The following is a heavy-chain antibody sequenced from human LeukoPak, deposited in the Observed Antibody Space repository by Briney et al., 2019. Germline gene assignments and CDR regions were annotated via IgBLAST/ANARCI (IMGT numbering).Heavy chain of an antibody. CDR1: GFIFTTYG. Sequence: GGSLRLSCAASGFIFTTYGMHWVRQAPGKGLEWVAFIRYDGSNKYYADSVKGRFTISRDNSKNTLYLQLNSLRGEDTAVYYCAKDLTQWSKHYNYYMDVWGKGTTVTVSS. CDR2: IRYDGSNK. V-gene: IGHV3-30*02. D-gene: IGHD6-19*01. J-gene: IGHJ6*03. CDR3: AKDLTQWSKHYNYYMDV.